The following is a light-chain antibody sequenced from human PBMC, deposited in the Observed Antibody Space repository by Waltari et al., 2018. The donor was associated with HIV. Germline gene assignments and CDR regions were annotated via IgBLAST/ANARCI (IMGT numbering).Light chain of an antibody. CDR1: SSNLGSNT. Sequence: QSVLTQPPSASGTPGQRVTISCSGSSSNLGSNTVNWYQQLQGTSPKLLIYYNNQRPSGVPDRFSGSKSGTSASLAISGLQSEDEADYYCAAWDDSLMGVFGGGTRLTVL. CDR3: AAWDDSLMGV. J-gene: IGLJ3*02. CDR2: YNN. V-gene: IGLV1-44*01.